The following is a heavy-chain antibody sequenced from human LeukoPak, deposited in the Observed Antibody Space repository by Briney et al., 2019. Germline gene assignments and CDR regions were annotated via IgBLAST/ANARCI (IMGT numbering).Heavy chain of an antibody. J-gene: IGHJ4*02. D-gene: IGHD6-19*01. CDR1: GFIFSSYG. Sequence: GRSLRLSCAASGFIFSSYGMHWVRQAPGKGLEWVAVVWYDGTNKYYADSVKGRFTISRDNSKNTLYLQMNSLRAEDTAVYYCARRYITGWHFDYWGQGTLVTVSS. V-gene: IGHV3-33*01. CDR2: VWYDGTNK. CDR3: ARRYITGWHFDY.